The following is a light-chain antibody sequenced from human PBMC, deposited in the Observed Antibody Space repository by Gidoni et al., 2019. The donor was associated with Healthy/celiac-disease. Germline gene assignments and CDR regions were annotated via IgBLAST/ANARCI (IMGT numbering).Light chain of an antibody. CDR3: QSYDSSLSGSTV. CDR1: SSNLGAGYA. CDR2: GNS. J-gene: IGLJ3*02. Sequence: QSVLTQPPSVSRAPGQRVAISCTGSSSNLGAGYAVHWYQQLPGTAPKLLIYGNSNRPSGVPDRFSGSQSGTSASLAITGLQAEDEADYYCQSYDSSLSGSTVFGGGTKLTVL. V-gene: IGLV1-40*01.